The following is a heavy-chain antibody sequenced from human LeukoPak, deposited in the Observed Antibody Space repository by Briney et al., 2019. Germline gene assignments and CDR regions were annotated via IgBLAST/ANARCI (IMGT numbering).Heavy chain of an antibody. D-gene: IGHD1-26*01. CDR1: GFTFSNAW. CDR3: TLRKSGSYYGYFQH. J-gene: IGHJ1*01. Sequence: GGSLRLSCAASGFTFSNAWMSWVRQAPGKGLEWVGRIKSKTDGGTTDYAAPVKGRFTISRDDSKNTLYLQMNSLKTEDTAVYYCTLRKSGSYYGYFQHWGQGTLVTVSS. V-gene: IGHV3-15*01. CDR2: IKSKTDGGTT.